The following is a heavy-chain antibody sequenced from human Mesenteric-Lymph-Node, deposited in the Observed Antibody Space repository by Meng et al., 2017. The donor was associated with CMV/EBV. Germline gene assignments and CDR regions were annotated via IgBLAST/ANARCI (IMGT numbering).Heavy chain of an antibody. V-gene: IGHV4-34*01. J-gene: IGHJ4*02. CDR2: INHSGVP. CDR3: ARGSDIPVNNY. Sequence: QVQLQQWGAGLLKPSETLSLTCAVYGGSFSGYYWSWIRQPPGKGLEWIGEINHSGVPNYNPSLKSRVTISLDRSKNQFSLKLSSVTAEDTAVYYCARGSDIPVNNYWGQGTLV. D-gene: IGHD2-15*01. CDR1: GGSFSGYY.